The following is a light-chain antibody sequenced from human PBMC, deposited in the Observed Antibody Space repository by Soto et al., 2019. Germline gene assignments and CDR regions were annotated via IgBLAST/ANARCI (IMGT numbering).Light chain of an antibody. CDR3: QQRSNLPWT. V-gene: IGKV3-11*01. Sequence: PGERATLSCRASQRISVYLAWYQQKPGQAPRLLIYDASNRATGIPVRFSGSGSGADYTLTISSLEPEDFAVYYCQQRSNLPWTFGQGTKV. J-gene: IGKJ1*01. CDR2: DAS. CDR1: QRISVY.